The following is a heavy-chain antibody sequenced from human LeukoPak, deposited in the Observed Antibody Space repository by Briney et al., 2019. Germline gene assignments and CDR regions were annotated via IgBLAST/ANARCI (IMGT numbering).Heavy chain of an antibody. V-gene: IGHV3-23*01. CDR2: ISGSGGST. J-gene: IGHJ4*02. D-gene: IGHD3-10*01. CDR3: AKGERLWFGESPFYY. Sequence: SGGSLRLSCAASGFTFSSYAMSWVRQAPGKGLEWVSAISGSGGSTYYADSVKGRFTISRDNSKNTLYLQMNSLRAEDTAVYYCAKGERLWFGESPFYYWGQGTLVTV. CDR1: GFTFSSYA.